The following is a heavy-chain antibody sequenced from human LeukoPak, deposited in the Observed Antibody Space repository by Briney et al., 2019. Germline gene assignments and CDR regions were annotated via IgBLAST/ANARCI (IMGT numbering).Heavy chain of an antibody. CDR1: GYTFTSYD. CDR3: ARRIMITFGGVIVNSPHDAFDI. CDR2: MNPNGGNT. D-gene: IGHD3-16*02. Sequence: ASVKVSCKASGYTFTSYDINWVRQSTGQGLEWRGWMNPNGGNTGYAQKFQGRVTMTRNTSISTAYMELSSLRSEDTAVYYCARRIMITFGGVIVNSPHDAFDIWGQGTMVTVSS. V-gene: IGHV1-8*01. J-gene: IGHJ3*02.